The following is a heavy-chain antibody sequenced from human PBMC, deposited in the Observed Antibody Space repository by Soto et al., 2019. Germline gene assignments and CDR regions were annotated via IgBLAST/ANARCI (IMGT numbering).Heavy chain of an antibody. CDR2: ISSSSIYT. Sequence: PGGSLRLSCAASGFTFSDYYMSWIRQAPGKGLEWVSYISSSSIYTNYADSVKGRFTISRDNAKNSLYLQMNSLRAEDTAVYYCARDLSLVVPPELGYYGMDVWGQGTTVTVSS. V-gene: IGHV3-11*06. D-gene: IGHD2-2*01. J-gene: IGHJ6*02. CDR3: ARDLSLVVPPELGYYGMDV. CDR1: GFTFSDYY.